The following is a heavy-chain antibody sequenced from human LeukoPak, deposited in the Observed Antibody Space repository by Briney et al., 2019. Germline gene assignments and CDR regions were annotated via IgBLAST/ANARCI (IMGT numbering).Heavy chain of an antibody. D-gene: IGHD3-10*01. CDR1: GFTLSDYH. V-gene: IGHV3-21*01. CDR2: ITTISHYI. Sequence: GGSLRLSCAASGFTLSDYHMNWVRQAPGKGLEWLSSITTISHYIYYAGAVRGRFTISRDNAKNSLYLQMNSLRGEDTAVYYCARSGGPGTYHQLRYNWFDRWGQGTLVTVSS. CDR3: ARSGGPGTYHQLRYNWFDR. J-gene: IGHJ5*02.